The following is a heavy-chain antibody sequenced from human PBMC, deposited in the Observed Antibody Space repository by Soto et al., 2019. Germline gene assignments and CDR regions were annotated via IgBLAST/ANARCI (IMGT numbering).Heavy chain of an antibody. J-gene: IGHJ5*01. CDR3: ARGRYCLTGRCFPNWFDS. CDR1: GDSISNLDYF. CDR2: IYKSATT. Sequence: SETLSLTCSASGDSISNLDYFWAWIRQPPGQALEYIGYIYKSATTYYNPSFESRVAISVGTSKSQFSLNVTSVTAADTAVYFCARGRYCLTGRCFPNWFDSWGQGALVTVSS. D-gene: IGHD7-27*01. V-gene: IGHV4-30-4*01.